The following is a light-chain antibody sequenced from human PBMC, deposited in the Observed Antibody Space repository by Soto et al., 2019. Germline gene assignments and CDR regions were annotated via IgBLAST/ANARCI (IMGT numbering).Light chain of an antibody. Sequence: DFQMTQSPASLSASVGSRVPITCRASQSISSYLNWYQQKPGKAPKLLIYAASSLQSGVPSRFIGSGSGTDFTLPIGSLQPEDFATYNCQQRYSTPHLGRGTRVDIK. CDR3: QQRYSTPH. J-gene: IGKJ4*01. CDR1: QSISSY. V-gene: IGKV1-39*01. CDR2: AAS.